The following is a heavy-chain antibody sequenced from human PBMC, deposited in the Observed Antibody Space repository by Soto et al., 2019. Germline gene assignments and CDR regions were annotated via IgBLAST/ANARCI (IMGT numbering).Heavy chain of an antibody. J-gene: IGHJ6*02. D-gene: IGHD3-3*01. Sequence: ASVKVSCKASGYTFTSYAMHWVRQAPGQRLEWMGWINAGNGNTKYSQKFQGRVTITRDTSASTAYMELSSLRSEDTAVYYCARGAELRFSEWGYYYGMDVWGQGTTVTVS. CDR1: GYTFTSYA. V-gene: IGHV1-3*01. CDR2: INAGNGNT. CDR3: ARGAELRFSEWGYYYGMDV.